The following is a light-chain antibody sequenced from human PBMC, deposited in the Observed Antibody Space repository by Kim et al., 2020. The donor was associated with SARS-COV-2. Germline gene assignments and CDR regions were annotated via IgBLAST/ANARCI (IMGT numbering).Light chain of an antibody. CDR1: QSVLYSSNNKNY. J-gene: IGKJ4*01. CDR2: WAS. V-gene: IGKV4-1*01. Sequence: DIVMTQSPDSLAVSLGERATINCKSSQSVLYSSNNKNYLAWYQEKPGQPPKLLIYWASTRESGVPDRFSGSGSGTDFTLTISSLQAEDVAVYYCQQYYSPPPTFGGGTKVDIK. CDR3: QQYYSPPPT.